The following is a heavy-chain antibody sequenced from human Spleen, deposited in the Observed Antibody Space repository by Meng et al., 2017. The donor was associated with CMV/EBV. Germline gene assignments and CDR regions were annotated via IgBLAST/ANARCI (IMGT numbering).Heavy chain of an antibody. J-gene: IGHJ6*02. V-gene: IGHV4-34*01. CDR3: VKSLYCGGDCYSSRYHYYGMDV. D-gene: IGHD2-21*01. Sequence: SETLSLTCAVYGGSFSGYYWSWIRQPPGKGLEWIGEINHSGSTNYNPSLKSRVTMSVDTSKNQFSLNLRSVTAADTAVYYCVKSLYCGGDCYSSRYHYYGMDVWGQGTTVTVSS. CDR1: GGSFSGYY. CDR2: INHSGST.